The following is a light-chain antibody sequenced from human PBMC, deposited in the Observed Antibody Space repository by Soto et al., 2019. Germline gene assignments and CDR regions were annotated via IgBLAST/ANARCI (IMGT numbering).Light chain of an antibody. CDR1: QRLLYSSNNKNY. CDR2: WAS. Sequence: IVMTQSPDPLAVALGESATLSCRSSQRLLYSSNNKNYLGCYQRKPGQPPKLLIHWASIRESGVPDRFSGSGSGTDFTLTITSLQAEDVAVYYCQQYYSPPWTLGQGTKVDIK. V-gene: IGKV4-1*01. CDR3: QQYYSPPWT. J-gene: IGKJ1*01.